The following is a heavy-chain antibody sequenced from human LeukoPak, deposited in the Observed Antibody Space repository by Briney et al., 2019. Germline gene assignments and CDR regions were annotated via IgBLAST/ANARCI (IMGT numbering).Heavy chain of an antibody. D-gene: IGHD3-22*01. V-gene: IGHV1-2*02. CDR2: INHNNGDT. J-gene: IGHJ4*02. CDR1: GYTFIGYD. Sequence: ASVKVSCKASGYTFIGYDMHWVRQAPGQGLEWMGWINHNNGDTNYAQKFQGRVTMTRNTSISTAYMELSSLKSEDTAIYFCARADYDTSASTRKQIDYWGQGTLVTVSS. CDR3: ARADYDTSASTRKQIDY.